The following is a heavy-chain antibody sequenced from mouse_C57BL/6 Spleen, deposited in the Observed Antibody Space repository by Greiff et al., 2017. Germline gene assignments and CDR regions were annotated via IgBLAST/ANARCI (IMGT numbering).Heavy chain of an antibody. D-gene: IGHD1-1*01. CDR3: ARYYYGSSYDYAMDY. CDR2: IYPGDGDT. Sequence: VKVVESGPELVKPGASVKISCKASGYAFSSSWMNWVKQRPGKGLEWIGRIYPGDGDTNYNGKFKGKATLTADKSSSTAYMQLSSLTSEDSAVYFCARYYYGSSYDYAMDYWGQGTSVTVAS. CDR1: GYAFSSSW. J-gene: IGHJ4*01. V-gene: IGHV1-82*01.